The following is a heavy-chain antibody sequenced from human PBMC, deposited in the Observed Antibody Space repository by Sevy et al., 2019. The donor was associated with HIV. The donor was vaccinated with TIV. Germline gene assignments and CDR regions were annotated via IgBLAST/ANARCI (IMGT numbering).Heavy chain of an antibody. V-gene: IGHV3-21*01. CDR2: ISSSSNDI. CDR3: ARDGISSGWYRGYYFDY. D-gene: IGHD6-19*01. Sequence: GGSLRLSCAASGFIFSNYNMNWVRQAPGKGLEWVSSISSSSNDIYYADSVKGRFTISRDNAKNTLFLQMNSLRAEDTAVYYCARDGISSGWYRGYYFDYWGQGTLVTVSS. J-gene: IGHJ4*02. CDR1: GFIFSNYN.